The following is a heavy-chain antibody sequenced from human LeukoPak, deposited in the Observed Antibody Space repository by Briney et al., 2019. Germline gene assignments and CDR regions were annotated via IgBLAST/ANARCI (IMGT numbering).Heavy chain of an antibody. CDR1: GFTFSSYG. J-gene: IGHJ4*02. Sequence: GGSLRLSCAASGFTFSSYGMHWVRQAPGKGLEWVAVIWYDGSNKYYADSVKGRFTISRDNSKNTLYLQMNSLRAEDTAVYYCARGLTYGDYGFDYWGQGTLVTVSS. D-gene: IGHD4-17*01. CDR3: ARGLTYGDYGFDY. V-gene: IGHV3-33*01. CDR2: IWYDGSNK.